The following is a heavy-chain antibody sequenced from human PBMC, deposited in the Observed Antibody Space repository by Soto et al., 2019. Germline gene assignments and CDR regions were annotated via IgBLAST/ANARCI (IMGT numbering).Heavy chain of an antibody. D-gene: IGHD3-3*01. CDR2: ISYDGNTR. Sequence: GGSLRLSCAASRFSFSTYDMHWVRQAPGKGLEWVALISYDGNTRKYSGSVKGRFTISRDNSNNTLYVQMDSLRGEDTAVYYCAKDGVRRGGYYTYRRGFDSCGHGTQVTVSP. J-gene: IGHJ4*01. CDR3: AKDGVRRGGYYTYRRGFDS. CDR1: RFSFSTYD. V-gene: IGHV3-30*18.